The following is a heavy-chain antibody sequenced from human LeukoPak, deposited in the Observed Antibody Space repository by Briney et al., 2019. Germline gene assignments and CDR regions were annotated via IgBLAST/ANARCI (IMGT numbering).Heavy chain of an antibody. V-gene: IGHV3-23*01. CDR3: AKGTDSSGYYYYYYYMDV. CDR1: GFIFSSYA. J-gene: IGHJ6*03. CDR2: ITGSGGST. Sequence: GGSLRLSCAASGFIFSSYAMSWVPQAPGKGLECVSTITGSGGSTYYADSVKGRFTISRDNSKNTLYLQMNSLRAEDTAVYYCAKGTDSSGYYYYYYYMDVWGKGTTVTVSS. D-gene: IGHD3-22*01.